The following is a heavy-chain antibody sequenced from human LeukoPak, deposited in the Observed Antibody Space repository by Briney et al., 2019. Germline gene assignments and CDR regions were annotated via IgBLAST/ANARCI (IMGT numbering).Heavy chain of an antibody. CDR1: GFTFSSYA. Sequence: PGGSLRLSCAASGFTFSSYAMSWARQAPGKGLEWVSAISGSGGSTYYAYSVKGRFTISRDKSKSTLYLQMNSLRAEDTAVYYCAKFYVFWSGYLDYWGQGTLVTVSS. D-gene: IGHD3-3*01. V-gene: IGHV3-23*01. J-gene: IGHJ4*02. CDR3: AKFYVFWSGYLDY. CDR2: ISGSGGST.